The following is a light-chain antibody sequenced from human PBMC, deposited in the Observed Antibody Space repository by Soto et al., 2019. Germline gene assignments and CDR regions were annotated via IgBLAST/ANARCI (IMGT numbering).Light chain of an antibody. V-gene: IGKV1-39*01. J-gene: IGKJ2*01. Sequence: DIQMTQSPSSLSASVGDRVTITCRASQSISSNLNWYQQKPGEAPKLLIYVASSLHSGVPSRFSGSESGTDYTLTISSLQPDDFAPYYCQQSYSTPYTFGQGTKLEIK. CDR2: VAS. CDR3: QQSYSTPYT. CDR1: QSISSN.